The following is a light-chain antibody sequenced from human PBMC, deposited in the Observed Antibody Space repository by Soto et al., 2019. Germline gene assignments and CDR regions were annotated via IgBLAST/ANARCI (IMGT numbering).Light chain of an antibody. CDR1: QSVNSN. CDR2: GAS. V-gene: IGKV3-15*01. J-gene: IGKJ4*01. CDR3: QQYNDWPRT. Sequence: EIVMTQSPATLSVSPGERATLSCRASQSVNSNLAWYQQKPGQAPRILIYGASTSATAIPARFSGSGSGTEFTLTISSLQYEDFAVYYCQQYNDWPRTFGGGTKVEIK.